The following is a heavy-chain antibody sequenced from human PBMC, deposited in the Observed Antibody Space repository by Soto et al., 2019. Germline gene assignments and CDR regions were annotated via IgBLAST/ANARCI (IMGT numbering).Heavy chain of an antibody. V-gene: IGHV4-59*08. CDR1: GGSMTGYY. J-gene: IGHJ4*02. CDR3: ARHVGKWGFDY. D-gene: IGHD1-26*01. CDR2: IFYGGST. Sequence: QVQLQESGPGLVQPSETLSLTCTVSGGSMTGYYWSWVRQTPEKGLEWIVNIFYGGSTTHNPSLNSRATISVSTFRNQFSLKLSSVTATDTAVYYCARHVGKWGFDYWGQGTLVTVSS.